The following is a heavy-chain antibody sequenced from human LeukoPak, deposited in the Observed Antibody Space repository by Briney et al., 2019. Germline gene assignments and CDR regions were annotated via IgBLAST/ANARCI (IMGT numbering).Heavy chain of an antibody. Sequence: PSETLSLTCTVSGGSISSSANFWGWVRQPPGRRLEWIASTYYSRNTYYNPSLKSRVTISVDTSKNQFSLKLSSVTAADTAVYYCARHEEEDGYNAKTFDYWGQGTLVTVSS. CDR1: GGSISSSANF. V-gene: IGHV4-39*01. J-gene: IGHJ4*02. CDR3: ARHEEEDGYNAKTFDY. D-gene: IGHD5-24*01. CDR2: TYYSRNT.